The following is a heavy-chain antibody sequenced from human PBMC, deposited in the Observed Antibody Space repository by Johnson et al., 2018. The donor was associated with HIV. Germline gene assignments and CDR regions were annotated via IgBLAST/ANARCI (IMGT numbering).Heavy chain of an antibody. CDR1: GFTVSSNY. D-gene: IGHD3-10*01. J-gene: IGHJ3*02. Sequence: VQLVESGGGLVQPGGSLRLSCAVSGFTVSSNYIMWVRQAPGKGLEWISVIYSGGDTYYADSVKGRFTISRDDSKNTLYLQMNRLTAEDTAVYYCARAPGFSRAFDIWGQGTMVTVSS. V-gene: IGHV3-66*01. CDR2: IYSGGDT. CDR3: ARAPGFSRAFDI.